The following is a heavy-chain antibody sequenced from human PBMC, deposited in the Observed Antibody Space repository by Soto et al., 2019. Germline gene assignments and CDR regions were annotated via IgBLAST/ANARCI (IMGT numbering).Heavy chain of an antibody. CDR1: GFRFSDYS. Sequence: GGSLRLSCAASGFRFSDYSMSRVRQVPGGGLEWVAVISSDGHSTYFADSLKGRFTIPRDNFKGTMSLEMQYLRPEDTAVYHCAKIPSLYYDSRGFYGWFVTWGQGTQVTVSS. J-gene: IGHJ5*02. CDR3: AKIPSLYYDSRGFYGWFVT. V-gene: IGHV3-23*01. D-gene: IGHD3-22*01. CDR2: ISSDGHST.